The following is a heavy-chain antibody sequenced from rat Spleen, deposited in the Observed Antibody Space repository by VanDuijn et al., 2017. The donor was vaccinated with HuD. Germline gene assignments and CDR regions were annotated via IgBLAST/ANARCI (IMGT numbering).Heavy chain of an antibody. CDR2: ISPSGDNT. Sequence: EVQLVESGGGLVQPGRSLKLSCTASGISFSNYNMSWVRQAPTKGLEWVASISPSGDNTYYRDSVKGRFTISRDNAKSTLYLQMDSLRSEDTATYYCTRHFSPADYYSTFPVLYWGQGTLVTVSS. V-gene: IGHV5-25*01. D-gene: IGHD1-2*01. CDR3: TRHFSPADYYSTFPVLY. J-gene: IGHJ3*01. CDR1: GISFSNYN.